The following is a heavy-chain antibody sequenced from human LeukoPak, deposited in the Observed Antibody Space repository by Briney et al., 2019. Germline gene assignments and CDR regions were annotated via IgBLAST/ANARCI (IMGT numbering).Heavy chain of an antibody. J-gene: IGHJ4*02. CDR3: AKAPLTTSGTHYHDY. Sequence: GGSLRLSCAASGFTFGDYNMHWVRQAPGKGLEWVSSISWNSGSIGYADSVKGRFTISRDNAKNSLYLQMNSLRAEDTGLYYCAKAPLTTSGTHYHDYWGQGTLVTVS. V-gene: IGHV3-9*01. D-gene: IGHD1-26*01. CDR2: ISWNSGSI. CDR1: GFTFGDYN.